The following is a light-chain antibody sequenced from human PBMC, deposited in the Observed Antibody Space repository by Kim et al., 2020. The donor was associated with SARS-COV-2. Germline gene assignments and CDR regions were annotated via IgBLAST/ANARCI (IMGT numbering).Light chain of an antibody. CDR1: TSDVGGYNY. CDR2: GVN. Sequence: GPSFAISFPETTSDVGGYNYVSWYQRHPGKAPKLIIYGVNNRPSGVSARFSGSKSGSTASLTISGLQAEDEAYYYCNSYTTSSTRVFGGGTKVTVL. CDR3: NSYTTSSTRV. V-gene: IGLV2-14*03. J-gene: IGLJ3*02.